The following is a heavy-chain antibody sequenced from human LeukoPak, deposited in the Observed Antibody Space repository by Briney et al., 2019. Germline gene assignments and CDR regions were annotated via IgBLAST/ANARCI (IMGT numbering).Heavy chain of an antibody. CDR3: ASQDCSSTSCYRGTGY. CDR2: INPNSGGT. Sequence: ASVKVSCKASGYTFTGYYMHWVRQAPGQGLEWMGWINPNSGGTKYAQKVQGRVTMTRDTSISTAYMELSRLRSDDTAVYYCASQDCSSTSCYRGTGYWGQGTLVTVSS. CDR1: GYTFTGYY. J-gene: IGHJ4*02. V-gene: IGHV1-2*02. D-gene: IGHD2-2*02.